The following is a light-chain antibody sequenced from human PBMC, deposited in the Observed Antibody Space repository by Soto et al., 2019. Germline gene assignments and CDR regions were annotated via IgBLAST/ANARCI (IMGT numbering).Light chain of an antibody. CDR1: SGDIGDYNY. Sequence: QSALTQPASVSGSPGQSIIISCVGTSGDIGDYNYVSWYQQHPGKVPKVIIYDVSNRPSGVSYRFSGTKSGNTASLTVSGLQAEDEGDYYCCSYTRGGTLIFGTGTKLTVL. J-gene: IGLJ1*01. CDR2: DVS. V-gene: IGLV2-14*01. CDR3: CSYTRGGTLI.